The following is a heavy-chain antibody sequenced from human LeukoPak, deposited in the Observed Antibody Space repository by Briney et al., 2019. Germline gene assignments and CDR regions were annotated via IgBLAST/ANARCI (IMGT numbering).Heavy chain of an antibody. D-gene: IGHD3-22*01. CDR1: GFTFSSYG. J-gene: IGHJ4*02. Sequence: PGESLRLSCAASGFTFSSYGMHWVRQAPGKGLEWVAFIRYDGSNKYYADSVKGRFTISRDNSKNTLYLQMNSLRAEDTAVYYCAKKGYYDGSGYYMYYFDHWGQGTLVTVSS. CDR2: IRYDGSNK. V-gene: IGHV3-30*02. CDR3: AKKGYYDGSGYYMYYFDH.